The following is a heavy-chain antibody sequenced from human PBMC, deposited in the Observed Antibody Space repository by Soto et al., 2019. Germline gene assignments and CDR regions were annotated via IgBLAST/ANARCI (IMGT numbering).Heavy chain of an antibody. CDR3: ARDRGVVMAYYYYGMDV. D-gene: IGHD3-22*01. J-gene: IGHJ6*02. CDR2: ISAYNGNT. Sequence: QVQLVQSGAEVKKPGASVKVSCKASGYTFTSYGISWVRQAPGQGLEWMGWISAYNGNTNYAQKLQVRVTMTTDTSTSTAYMELRSLRSDDTAVYYCARDRGVVMAYYYYGMDVWGQGTTVTVSS. CDR1: GYTFTSYG. V-gene: IGHV1-18*01.